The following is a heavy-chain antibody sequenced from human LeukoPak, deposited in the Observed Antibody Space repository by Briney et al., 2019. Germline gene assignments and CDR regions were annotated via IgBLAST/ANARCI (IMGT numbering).Heavy chain of an antibody. CDR3: ARHFSSIAAYFDY. CDR1: GGSISSSSYY. D-gene: IGHD6-6*01. J-gene: IGHJ4*02. Sequence: SETLSLTCAVSGGSISSSSYYWGWIPPPPGKGLEWIGSIYYSGSTYHHPSLKARVTISVDTSKNHFSLKLSSVTAADTAVYYGARHFSSIAAYFDYWGQGTLVTVSS. V-gene: IGHV4-39*01. CDR2: IYYSGST.